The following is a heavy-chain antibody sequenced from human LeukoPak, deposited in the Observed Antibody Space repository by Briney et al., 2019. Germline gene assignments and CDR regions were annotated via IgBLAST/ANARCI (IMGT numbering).Heavy chain of an antibody. CDR3: ARDRDVPAIGMDV. CDR2: ISSSSSYM. J-gene: IGHJ6*02. V-gene: IGHV3-21*06. Sequence: GGSLRLSCAASGFTFSSYTMNWVRQAPGKGLEWVSSISSSSSYMYYADSVKGRFTISRDNAKNSLYLQMNSLRAEDTAVYYCARDRDVPAIGMDVWGQGTMVTVSS. CDR1: GFTFSSYT.